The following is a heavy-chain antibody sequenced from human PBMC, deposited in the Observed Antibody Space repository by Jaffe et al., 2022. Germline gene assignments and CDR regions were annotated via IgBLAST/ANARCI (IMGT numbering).Heavy chain of an antibody. CDR3: ARDNYYDSSGVYLDAFDI. D-gene: IGHD3-22*01. CDR1: GGSISSGSYY. J-gene: IGHJ3*02. Sequence: QVQLQESGPGLVKPSQTLSLTCTVSGGSISSGSYYWSWIRQPAGKGLEWIGRIYTSGSTNYNPSLKSRVTISVDTSKNQFSLKLSSVTAADTAVYYCARDNYYDSSGVYLDAFDIWGQGTMVTVSS. V-gene: IGHV4-61*02. CDR2: IYTSGST.